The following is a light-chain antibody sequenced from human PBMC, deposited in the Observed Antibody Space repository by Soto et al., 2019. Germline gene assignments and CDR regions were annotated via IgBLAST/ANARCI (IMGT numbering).Light chain of an antibody. CDR2: DAS. V-gene: IGKV3-11*01. J-gene: IGKJ4*01. Sequence: EIALTQSPATLSLSPGERATLSCRANRTVFNFLIWYQQKPGQAPRLLIYDASNRATDIPARFSGSGSGTDFTLTISSLEPEDFAVYYCQQRSDWLTFGGGTKVEIK. CDR3: QQRSDWLT. CDR1: RTVFNF.